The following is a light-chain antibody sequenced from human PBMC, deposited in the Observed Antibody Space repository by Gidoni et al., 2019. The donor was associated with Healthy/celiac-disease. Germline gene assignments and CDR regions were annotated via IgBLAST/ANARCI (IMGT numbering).Light chain of an antibody. Sequence: DIQMTQSPSSVSASVGDRVTITCRASQSIRRYLNWYQQKPGKAPKLLIYAASSLQSGVPSRFIGSGSGTDFTRTISSLQPEVFATYYCQQSYSTPLPFGQGTKLEIK. CDR1: QSIRRY. J-gene: IGKJ2*01. V-gene: IGKV1-39*01. CDR3: QQSYSTPLP. CDR2: AAS.